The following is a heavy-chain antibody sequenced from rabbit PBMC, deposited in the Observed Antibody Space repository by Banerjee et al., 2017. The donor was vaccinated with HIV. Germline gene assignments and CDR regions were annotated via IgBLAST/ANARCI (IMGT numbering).Heavy chain of an antibody. D-gene: IGHD4-1*01. CDR2: IDTGSGRT. CDR1: GFDFSNYG. J-gene: IGHJ3*01. V-gene: IGHV1S47*01. Sequence: QEQLVESGGGLVQPGGSLKLSCKASGFDFSNYGVSWVRQAPGKGLELIACIDTGSGRTYYASWVNGRFTISLDNAQNTVFLQMTSLTDADTATYFCARVGGWGGGDLWGQGTLVTVS. CDR3: ARVGGWGGGDL.